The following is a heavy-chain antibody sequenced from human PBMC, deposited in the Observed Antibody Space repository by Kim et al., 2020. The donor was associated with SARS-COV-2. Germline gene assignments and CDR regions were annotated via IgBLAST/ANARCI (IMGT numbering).Heavy chain of an antibody. Sequence: GGSLRLSCAASGFTFSSYGMHWVRQAPGKGLEWVAVIWYDGSNKYYADSVKGRFTISRDNSKNTLYLQMNSLRAEDTAVYYCARGPATLTFSSSWAPYYFDYWGQGTLVTVSS. CDR1: GFTFSSYG. CDR3: ARGPATLTFSSSWAPYYFDY. CDR2: IWYDGSNK. J-gene: IGHJ4*02. V-gene: IGHV3-33*01. D-gene: IGHD6-13*01.